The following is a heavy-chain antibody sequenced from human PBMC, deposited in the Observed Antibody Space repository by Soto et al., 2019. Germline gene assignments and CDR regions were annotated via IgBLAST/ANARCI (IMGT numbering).Heavy chain of an antibody. CDR3: ARDPGVVPAATYYYYYGMDV. D-gene: IGHD2-2*01. J-gene: IGHJ6*02. CDR2: IIPIFGTA. V-gene: IGHV1-69*13. Sequence: ASVKVSCKASGGTFSSYAISWVRQAPGQGLEWMGGIIPIFGTATYAQKFQGRVTITADESTSTAYMELSSLRSEDTAVYYCARDPGVVPAATYYYYYGMDVWGQGTTVTVSS. CDR1: GGTFSSYA.